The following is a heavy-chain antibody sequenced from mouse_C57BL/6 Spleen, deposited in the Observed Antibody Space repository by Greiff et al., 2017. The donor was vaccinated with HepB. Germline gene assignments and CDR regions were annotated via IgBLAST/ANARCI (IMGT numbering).Heavy chain of an antibody. Sequence: QVQLQQPGAELVRPGSSVKLSCKASGYTFTSYWMDWVKQRPGQGLEWIGNIYPSDSETHYNQKFKDKATLTVDKSSSTAYMQLSSLTSEDSAVYYGARWGYYGSSPHYYAMDDWGQGTSVTVSS. CDR1: GYTFTSYW. CDR2: IYPSDSET. CDR3: ARWGYYGSSPHYYAMDD. J-gene: IGHJ4*01. V-gene: IGHV1-61*01. D-gene: IGHD1-1*01.